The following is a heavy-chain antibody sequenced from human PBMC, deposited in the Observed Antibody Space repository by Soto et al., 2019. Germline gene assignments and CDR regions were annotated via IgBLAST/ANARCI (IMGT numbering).Heavy chain of an antibody. CDR1: GFTFSTYG. V-gene: IGHV3-30*18. CDR3: AKDLQAYGDYDYYCYGLDV. D-gene: IGHD4-17*01. CDR2: ISYDGTNK. J-gene: IGHJ6*02. Sequence: QVQLVESGGGVVPPGTSLRLSCAASGFTFSTYGMHWVRQTPGKGLEWVALISYDGTNKYYADSVKGRFTISRVNSKNTLYLQMNSLSAEDTAVYYCAKDLQAYGDYDYYCYGLDVWGQGTTVSVSS.